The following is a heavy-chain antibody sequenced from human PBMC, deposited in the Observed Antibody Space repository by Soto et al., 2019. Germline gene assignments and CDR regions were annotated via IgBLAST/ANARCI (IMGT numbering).Heavy chain of an antibody. CDR1: GFTFSSYA. V-gene: IGHV3-30-3*01. CDR2: ISYDGSNK. Sequence: GGSLRLSCAASGFTFSSYAMHWVRQAPGKGLEWVAVISYDGSNKYYADSVKGRFTISRDNSKNTLYLQMNSLRAEDTAVYYCARGITMVRGVITPIEYYYYGMDVWGQGTTVTVSS. J-gene: IGHJ6*02. CDR3: ARGITMVRGVITPIEYYYYGMDV. D-gene: IGHD3-10*01.